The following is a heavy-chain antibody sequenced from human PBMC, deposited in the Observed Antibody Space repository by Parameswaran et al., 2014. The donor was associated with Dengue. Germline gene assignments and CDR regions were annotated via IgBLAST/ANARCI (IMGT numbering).Heavy chain of an antibody. D-gene: IGHD3-10*01. J-gene: IGHJ4*02. CDR3: ARVPSEYYGSGSYSLNPVDY. Sequence: WVRQAPGQGLEWMGGIIPIFGTANYAQKFQGRVTITADESTSTAYMELSSLRSEDTAVYYCARVPSEYYGSGSYSLNPVDYWGQGTLVTVSS. V-gene: IGHV1-69*01. CDR2: IIPIFGTA.